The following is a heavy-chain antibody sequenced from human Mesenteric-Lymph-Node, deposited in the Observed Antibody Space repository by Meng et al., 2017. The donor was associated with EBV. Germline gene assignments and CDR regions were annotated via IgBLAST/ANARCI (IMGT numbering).Heavy chain of an antibody. D-gene: IGHD1-26*01. J-gene: IGHJ4*02. CDR1: GDSISPLH. CDR2: IHYTGNT. CDR3: ARWGATGPIDY. Sequence: HVPRQEAGQGLSKPSEPLSLTGSVSGDSISPLHWSWVRQPPGKGLEWIAYIHYTGNTKYNPSLESRVTISVDTSKNQFSLRLTSVTAADTAAYHCARWGATGPIDYWGQGTLVTVSS. V-gene: IGHV4-59*11.